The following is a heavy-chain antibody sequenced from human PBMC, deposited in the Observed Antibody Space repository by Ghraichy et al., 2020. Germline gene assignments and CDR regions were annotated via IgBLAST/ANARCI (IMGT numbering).Heavy chain of an antibody. Sequence: GGSLRLSCAASGFTFSTYGMVWVRQAPGKGLEWVSIISADGNKKYYADSVKGRFTISRDNSKNTLYLQMNSLRAEDTAVYYCAKEVGVVTAHFDYWGQGTLGTVSS. CDR2: ISADGNKK. V-gene: IGHV3-30*18. D-gene: IGHD2-21*02. CDR1: GFTFSTYG. J-gene: IGHJ4*02. CDR3: AKEVGVVTAHFDY.